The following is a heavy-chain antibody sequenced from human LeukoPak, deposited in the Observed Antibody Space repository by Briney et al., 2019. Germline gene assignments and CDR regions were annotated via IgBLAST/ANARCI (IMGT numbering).Heavy chain of an antibody. J-gene: IGHJ6*03. CDR1: GDSISNYY. CDR2: LYHSGAA. CDR3: ARLGKTYYMDV. D-gene: IGHD1/OR15-1a*01. Sequence: SETLSLTCTVSGDSISNYYWTWIRQTPGKGLEWIGNLYHSGAADYNPSLKTRVTTSVDTSKDQFSLSLRSSTAADTAVYFCARLGKTYYMDVWGTGTTATVSS. V-gene: IGHV4-59*08.